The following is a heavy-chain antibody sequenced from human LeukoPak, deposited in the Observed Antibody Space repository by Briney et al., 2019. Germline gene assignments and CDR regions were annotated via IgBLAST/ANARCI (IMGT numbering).Heavy chain of an antibody. Sequence: GGSLRLSCAASGFTFSSYGMHWVRQAPGKGLEWVAVISYDGSNKYYADSVKGRFTISRDNSKNTLYLQMNSLRADDTAVYYCAKAWYQFDYWGQGTLVTVSS. V-gene: IGHV3-30*18. J-gene: IGHJ4*02. CDR2: ISYDGSNK. CDR3: AKAWYQFDY. CDR1: GFTFSSYG. D-gene: IGHD2-15*01.